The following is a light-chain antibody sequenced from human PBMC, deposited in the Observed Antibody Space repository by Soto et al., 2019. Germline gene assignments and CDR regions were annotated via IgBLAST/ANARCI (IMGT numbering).Light chain of an antibody. Sequence: EIVLTQSPATLSLSPGERATLSCRASQSISSYLAWYQQKPGQAPRLLIYETSNRATGIPARFSGSASGTDFTLTISSLEPEDFAVYYCQHRIKWPPIFTFGPGTKVDI. J-gene: IGKJ3*01. CDR1: QSISSY. CDR3: QHRIKWPPIFT. V-gene: IGKV3-11*01. CDR2: ETS.